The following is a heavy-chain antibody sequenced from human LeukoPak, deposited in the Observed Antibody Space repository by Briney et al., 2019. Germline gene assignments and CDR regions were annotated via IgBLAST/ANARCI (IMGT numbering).Heavy chain of an antibody. CDR3: TARGGSGDLGY. D-gene: IGHD4-17*01. Sequence: GGSLRLSCAASGFTFSNNWMSWVRQAPGKGLEWVGRIKRIIDGGTTDYAAPVKGRITVSRDDSINTLYLQMSSLKTEDTAVYYCTARGGSGDLGYWGQGTLVTVSS. CDR2: IKRIIDGGTT. CDR1: GFTFSNNW. J-gene: IGHJ4*02. V-gene: IGHV3-15*01.